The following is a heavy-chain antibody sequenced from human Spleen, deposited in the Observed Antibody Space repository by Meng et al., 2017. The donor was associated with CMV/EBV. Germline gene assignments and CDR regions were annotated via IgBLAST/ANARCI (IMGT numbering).Heavy chain of an antibody. CDR3: ARGALPWYYYYGMDV. CDR2: IIPIFGTA. V-gene: IGHV1-69*05. Sequence: SVKVSCKASGYTFTSYAISWVRQAPGQGLEWMGGIIPIFGTANYAQKFQGRVTITTDESTSTAYMELSSLRSEDTAVYYCARGALPWYYYYGMDVWGQGTTVTVSS. J-gene: IGHJ6*02. CDR1: GYTFTSYA.